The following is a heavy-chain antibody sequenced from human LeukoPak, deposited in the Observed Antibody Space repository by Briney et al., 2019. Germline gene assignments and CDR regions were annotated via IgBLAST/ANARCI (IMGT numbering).Heavy chain of an antibody. CDR1: GFTFSDYT. Sequence: PGGSLRLSCAASGFTFSDYTMNWVRQAPGKGLEWVSSIGSTFTYIYYADSVKGRFTMSRDNAKNSLYLQMNSLRAEDTAVYYCARQPIGLCTNGVCLFDYWGRGTLVTVSS. CDR2: IGSTFTYI. D-gene: IGHD2-8*01. CDR3: ARQPIGLCTNGVCLFDY. J-gene: IGHJ4*02. V-gene: IGHV3-21*01.